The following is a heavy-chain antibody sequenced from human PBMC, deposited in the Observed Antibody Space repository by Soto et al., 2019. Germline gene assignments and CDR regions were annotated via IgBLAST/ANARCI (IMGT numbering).Heavy chain of an antibody. CDR1: GYSFTTYW. V-gene: IGHV5-10-1*01. J-gene: IGHJ5*02. CDR2: IDPSDSYT. D-gene: IGHD6-13*01. Sequence: GESLKISLKASGYSFTTYWISWVRQMPGKGLEWMGRIDPSDSYTNYSPSFQGHVTISADKSISTAYLQWSSLKASDTAMYYCARLGIAAAGNPGPWGQGTLVTVSS. CDR3: ARLGIAAAGNPGP.